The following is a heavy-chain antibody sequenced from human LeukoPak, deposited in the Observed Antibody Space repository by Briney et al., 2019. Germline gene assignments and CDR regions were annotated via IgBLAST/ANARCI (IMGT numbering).Heavy chain of an antibody. CDR2: IYHSGST. CDR1: GYSISSGYY. CDR3: SRLYLAGVCKD. J-gene: IGHJ4*02. V-gene: IGHV4-38-2*01. D-gene: IGHD2-8*01. Sequence: PSETLSLTCAVSGYSISSGYYWGWIRQPPGKGLEWIGSIYHSGSTYYNSSLKSRVTISLDTSKNQFSLKRRSVTAAYTAVYDFSRLYLAGVCKDWGEGTLGSLSS.